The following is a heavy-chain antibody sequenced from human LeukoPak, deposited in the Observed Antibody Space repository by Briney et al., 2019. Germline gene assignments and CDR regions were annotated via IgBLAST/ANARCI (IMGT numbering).Heavy chain of an antibody. Sequence: PSETLSLTCTVSGGSISSYYWSWIRQPAGKGLEWIGRIYTSGSTNYNPSLKSRVTMSVDTSKNQFSLKLSSVTAADTAVYYCARDGYYDILTGYYNVPWFDPWGQGTLVTVSS. CDR1: GGSISSYY. J-gene: IGHJ5*02. V-gene: IGHV4-4*07. CDR2: IYTSGST. D-gene: IGHD3-9*01. CDR3: ARDGYYDILTGYYNVPWFDP.